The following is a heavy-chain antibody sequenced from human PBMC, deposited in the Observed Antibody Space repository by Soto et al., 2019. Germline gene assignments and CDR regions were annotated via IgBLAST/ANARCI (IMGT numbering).Heavy chain of an antibody. CDR1: GFTFSSYA. CDR3: AKDRPNHSSSKLLRFGSAV. D-gene: IGHD6-6*01. Sequence: GGSLRLSCAASGFTFSSYAMSWVRQAPGKGLEWVSAISGSGGSTYYADSVKGRFTISRDNSKNTLYLQMNSLRAEDTAVYYCAKDRPNHSSSKLLRFGSAVWGQGTLVTVSS. V-gene: IGHV3-23*01. J-gene: IGHJ4*02. CDR2: ISGSGGST.